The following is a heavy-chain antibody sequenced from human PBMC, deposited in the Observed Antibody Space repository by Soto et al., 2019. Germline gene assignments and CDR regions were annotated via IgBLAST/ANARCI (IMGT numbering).Heavy chain of an antibody. V-gene: IGHV4-38-2*01. CDR1: GYSISSGSS. J-gene: IGHJ6*02. CDR2: IYHSGSI. Sequence: PSETLSLTCAVSGYSISSGSSWGWIRQPPGRGLEWIGTIYHSGSIYYNPSLKSRVAMSVDTSKNQFSLKMTSVTAADMGAYYCARARGYDYGQHSSYGMDVWGQGPTVTVSS. CDR3: ARARGYDYGQHSSYGMDV. D-gene: IGHD5-18*01.